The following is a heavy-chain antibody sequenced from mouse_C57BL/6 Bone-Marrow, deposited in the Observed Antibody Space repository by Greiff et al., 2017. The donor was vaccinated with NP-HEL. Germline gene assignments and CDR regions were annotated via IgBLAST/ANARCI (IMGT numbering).Heavy chain of an antibody. V-gene: IGHV1-63*01. Sequence: QVQLQQSGAELVRPGTSVKMSCTASGYTFTNYWIGWAKQRPGHGLEWIGDIYPGGGYTNYNEKFKGKATLTADKSSNTAYMQFSSLTSEDSAIYYCASNYYGSTWFAYWGQGTLVTVSA. CDR2: IYPGGGYT. CDR1: GYTFTNYW. J-gene: IGHJ3*01. CDR3: ASNYYGSTWFAY. D-gene: IGHD1-1*01.